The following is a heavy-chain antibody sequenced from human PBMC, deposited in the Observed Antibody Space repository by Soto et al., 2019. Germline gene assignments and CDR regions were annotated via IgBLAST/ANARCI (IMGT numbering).Heavy chain of an antibody. D-gene: IGHD6-13*01. J-gene: IGHJ3*02. CDR2: ISYGGSNK. Sequence: GGSLRLSCAASGFTFSSYAMHWVRQATGKGLEWVAVISYGGSNKYYADSVKGRFTISRDNSKNTLYLQMNSLRAEDTAVYYCAREGAAAADAFDIWGQGTVVTVSS. CDR3: AREGAAAADAFDI. CDR1: GFTFSSYA. V-gene: IGHV3-30-3*01.